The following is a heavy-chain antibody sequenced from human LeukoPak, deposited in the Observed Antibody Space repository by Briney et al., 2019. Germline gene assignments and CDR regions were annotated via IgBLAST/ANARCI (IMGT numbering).Heavy chain of an antibody. CDR2: IYPSDSDT. J-gene: IGHJ1*01. CDR3: GTFPFPGGRYPGYFQH. CDR1: GYRFTNHW. V-gene: IGHV5-51*01. D-gene: IGHD3-16*01. Sequence: GESLKISCQGSGYRFTNHWIAWVRQMPGKGLEWMGIIYPSDSDTRYSPSFQGQVTISVDKSIATAYLQWSSLKASDTAMYYCGTFPFPGGRYPGYFQHWGQGTLVTVSS.